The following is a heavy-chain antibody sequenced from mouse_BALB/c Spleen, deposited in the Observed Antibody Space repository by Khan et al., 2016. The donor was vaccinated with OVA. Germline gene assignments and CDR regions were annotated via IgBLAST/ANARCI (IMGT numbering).Heavy chain of an antibody. CDR2: ISPGSGDT. CDR1: GYTFTDYY. Sequence: QVQLKESGAELARPGASVKLSCKASGYTFTDYYITWVKQRTGQGLAWIGEISPGSGDTSYNKKFKGKATLTADKSSSTAYMQLSSLTSEASSVYCCARRNDVGYTFAYWGQGTLVTVSA. CDR3: ARRNDVGYTFAY. J-gene: IGHJ3*01. V-gene: IGHV1-77*01. D-gene: IGHD1-2*01.